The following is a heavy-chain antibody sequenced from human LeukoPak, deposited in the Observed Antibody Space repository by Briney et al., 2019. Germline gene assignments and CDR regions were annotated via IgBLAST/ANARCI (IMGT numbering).Heavy chain of an antibody. D-gene: IGHD3-10*01. CDR1: GGSVSSSSYN. CDR2: ISYSGNN. J-gene: IGHJ4*02. CDR3: ASLGTLRG. V-gene: IGHV4-39*01. Sequence: SETLSLTCTVSGGSVSSSSYNWGRIPQPPGKGLEWNGNISYSGNNYNNPSLKSRISISINTSNNQFSVKLSSVTAADTAKYYCASLGTLRGWGQGSLVSVS.